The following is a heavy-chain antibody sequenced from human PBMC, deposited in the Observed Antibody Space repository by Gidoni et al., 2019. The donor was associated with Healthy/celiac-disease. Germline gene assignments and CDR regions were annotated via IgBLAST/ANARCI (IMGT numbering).Heavy chain of an antibody. CDR3: AQGDFWSGTTSE. D-gene: IGHD3-3*01. Sequence: AYAQKFQGRVTMTRNTSISTAYMELSSLRSEDTAVYYCAQGDFWSGTTSEWGQGTLVTVSS. J-gene: IGHJ4*02. V-gene: IGHV1-8*01.